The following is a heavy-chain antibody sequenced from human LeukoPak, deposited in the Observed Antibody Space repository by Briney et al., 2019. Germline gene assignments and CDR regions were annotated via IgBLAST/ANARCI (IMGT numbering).Heavy chain of an antibody. Sequence: GGSLRLSCAASGFTFSSYAMSWVRQAPGKGLEWVSVIYSGGSTYYADSVKGRFTISRDNSKNTLYLQMNSLRAEDTAVYYCARDYALYDSSGYSGYWGQGTLVTASS. CDR1: GFTFSSYA. CDR2: IYSGGST. D-gene: IGHD3-22*01. J-gene: IGHJ4*02. V-gene: IGHV3-66*01. CDR3: ARDYALYDSSGYSGY.